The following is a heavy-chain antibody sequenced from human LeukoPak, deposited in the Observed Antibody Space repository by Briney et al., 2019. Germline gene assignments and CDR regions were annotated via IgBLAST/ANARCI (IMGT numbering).Heavy chain of an antibody. J-gene: IGHJ4*02. V-gene: IGHV3-23*01. Sequence: GGSLRLSCGASGFTFSNYAMSWVRRAPGKGLEWVSGISGSGDYTYYADSVKGRFTISRDNSKNTLSLQMNSLRVEDTAVYYCAKEYGSGWYTIDYWGQGSLVTVSS. CDR1: GFTFSNYA. CDR3: AKEYGSGWYTIDY. D-gene: IGHD6-19*01. CDR2: ISGSGDYT.